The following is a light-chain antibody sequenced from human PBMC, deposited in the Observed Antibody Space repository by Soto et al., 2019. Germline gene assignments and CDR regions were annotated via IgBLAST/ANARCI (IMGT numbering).Light chain of an antibody. CDR3: LQVYNYPLT. CDR1: QGISTY. J-gene: IGKJ4*01. V-gene: IGKV1-39*01. Sequence: DITVNKSPSSLSDYAGDRVTITCRASQGISTYLNWYQQKPGKAPKLLIYAASSLQSGVPSRFSGSGSETDFTLTISSLQPEDFATYYCLQVYNYPLTFGGGTKVDIK. CDR2: AAS.